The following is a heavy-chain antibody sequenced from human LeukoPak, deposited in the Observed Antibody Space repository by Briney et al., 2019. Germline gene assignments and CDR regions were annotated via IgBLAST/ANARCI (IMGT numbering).Heavy chain of an antibody. CDR2: ISSSSSYI. V-gene: IGHV3-21*04. CDR1: GFTFSSYS. D-gene: IGHD3-22*01. CDR3: ARRAGDYSHPYDY. J-gene: IGHJ4*02. Sequence: GGSLRLSCAASGFTFSSYSMNWVRQAPGKGLEWVSSISSSSSYIYYADSVKGRFTISRDNSKNTFHLQMNSPRAEDTAVYYCARRAGDYSHPYDYWGQGTLVTVSS.